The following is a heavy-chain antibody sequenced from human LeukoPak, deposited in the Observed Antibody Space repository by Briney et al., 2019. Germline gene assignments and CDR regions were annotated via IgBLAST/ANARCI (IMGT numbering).Heavy chain of an antibody. Sequence: ASVKVSCKASGFTFNSYGISWVRQAPGQGLEWMGWFSAYNGDTKYAQRLQGRGTTNTNTYTRTAYMELRSLRSDDTAVYYCARVGEYHLLYYFDYWGQGTLVTVSS. CDR3: ARVGEYHLLYYFDY. V-gene: IGHV1-18*01. J-gene: IGHJ4*02. D-gene: IGHD2-2*01. CDR2: FSAYNGDT. CDR1: GFTFNSYG.